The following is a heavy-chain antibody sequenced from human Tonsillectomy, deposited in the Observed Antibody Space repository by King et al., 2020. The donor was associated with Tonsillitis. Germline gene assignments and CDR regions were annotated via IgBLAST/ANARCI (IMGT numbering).Heavy chain of an antibody. Sequence: VQLVESGGGLVKPGGSLRLSCAASGFTFSRYSMNWVRQAPGKGLEWVSFISSSSSYIYYADSVKGRFTISRDNAKNSLCLQMNSLRAEDTAVYYCARSRMGVAVRGGGMDVWGQGTTVTVSS. J-gene: IGHJ6*02. CDR1: GFTFSRYS. D-gene: IGHD2-15*01. CDR3: ARSRMGVAVRGGGMDV. CDR2: ISSSSSYI. V-gene: IGHV3-21*01.